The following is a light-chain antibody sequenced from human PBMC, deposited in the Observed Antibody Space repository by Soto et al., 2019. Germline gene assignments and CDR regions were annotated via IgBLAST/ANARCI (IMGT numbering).Light chain of an antibody. Sequence: QSVLTQPASVSGSPGQSITISCTGTSSDVGGYNSVSWYRQDPGKAPKLMIYDVTNRPSGVSNRFSGSKSGNTASLTISGLQAEDEADYYCSSFTSDITYVFGTGTNVTVL. CDR1: SSDVGGYNS. CDR3: SSFTSDITYV. V-gene: IGLV2-14*01. CDR2: DVT. J-gene: IGLJ1*01.